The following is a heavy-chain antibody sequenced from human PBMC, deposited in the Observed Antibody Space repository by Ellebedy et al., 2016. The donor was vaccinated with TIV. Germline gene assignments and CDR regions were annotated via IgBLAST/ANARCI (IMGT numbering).Heavy chain of an antibody. J-gene: IGHJ4*02. Sequence: GESLKISXAASGFTFSSYSMNWVRQAPGKGLEWVSSISSSSSYIYYADSVKGRFTISRDNAKNSLYLQMNSLRAEDTAVYYCARTFMVRGVIIFDYWGQGTLVTVSS. CDR1: GFTFSSYS. CDR2: ISSSSSYI. D-gene: IGHD3-10*01. CDR3: ARTFMVRGVIIFDY. V-gene: IGHV3-21*01.